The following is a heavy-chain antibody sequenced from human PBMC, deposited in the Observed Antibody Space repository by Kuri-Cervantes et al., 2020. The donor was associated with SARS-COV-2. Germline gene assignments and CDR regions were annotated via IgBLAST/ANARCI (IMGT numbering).Heavy chain of an antibody. CDR2: INQSGST. CDR3: ATRNKHGYPLDS. D-gene: IGHD5-18*01. CDR1: DGSFNIFY. Sequence: GSLRLSCAVSDGSFNIFYWSWIRQSPGKGLEWIGEINQSGSTNYNPSLKSRVTMSGGTSKNQFSLELSAVTAADTGVYYCATRNKHGYPLDSWGQGTLVTVSS. V-gene: IGHV4-34*01. J-gene: IGHJ4*02.